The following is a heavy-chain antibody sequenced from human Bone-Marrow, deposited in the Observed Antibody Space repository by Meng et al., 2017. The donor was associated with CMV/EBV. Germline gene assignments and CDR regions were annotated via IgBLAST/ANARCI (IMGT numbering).Heavy chain of an antibody. CDR3: TRHLTTIFGVAVH. CDR2: IRSKANSYAT. J-gene: IGHJ4*02. D-gene: IGHD3-3*01. CDR1: GFTFSGSA. Sequence: GESLKISCAASGFTFSGSAMHWVRHASGKGLEWVGRIRSKANSYATAYAASVKGRFTISRDDSKNTAYLQMNSLKTEDTAVYYCTRHLTTIFGVAVHWGQGTLVTVSS. V-gene: IGHV3-73*01.